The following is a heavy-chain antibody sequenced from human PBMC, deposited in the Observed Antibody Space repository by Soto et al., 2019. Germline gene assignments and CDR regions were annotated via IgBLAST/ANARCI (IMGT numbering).Heavy chain of an antibody. CDR3: AKAPYEDFWSGYHHDAFDI. J-gene: IGHJ3*02. D-gene: IGHD3-3*02. Sequence: QVQLVESGGGVVQPGRSLRLSCAASGFTFSSYGMHWVRQAPGKGLEWVAVISYDGSNKYYADSVKGRFTISRDNSKNPLYLQMNSLRAEDTAVYYCAKAPYEDFWSGYHHDAFDIWGQGTMVTVSS. CDR1: GFTFSSYG. CDR2: ISYDGSNK. V-gene: IGHV3-30*18.